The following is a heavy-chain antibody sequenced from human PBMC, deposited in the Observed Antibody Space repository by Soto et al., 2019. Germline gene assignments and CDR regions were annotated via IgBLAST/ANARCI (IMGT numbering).Heavy chain of an antibody. CDR3: ARSYGDYVDY. J-gene: IGHJ4*02. CDR2: IYYSGST. V-gene: IGHV4-39*01. D-gene: IGHD4-17*01. Sequence: ASETLSLTCTVSGGSISSSSYYWGWIRQPPGKGLEWIGSIYYSGSTYYNPSLKSRVTISVDTSKNQFSLKLSSVTAADTAVYYCARSYGDYVDYWGQGTLVTVS. CDR1: GGSISSSSYY.